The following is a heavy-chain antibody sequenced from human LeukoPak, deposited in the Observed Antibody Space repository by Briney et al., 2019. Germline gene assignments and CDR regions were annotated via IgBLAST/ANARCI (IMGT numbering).Heavy chain of an antibody. V-gene: IGHV4-39*07. CDR1: GGSISSGGYY. D-gene: IGHD4-17*01. Sequence: SETLSLTCAVSGGSISSGGYYWGWIRQPPGTGLEWIGRIYHSGSTYYNPSLKSRVTISVDTSKNQFSLKLSSVTAADTAVYYCARPYGDYNLDAFDIWGQGTMVTVSS. CDR2: IYHSGST. CDR3: ARPYGDYNLDAFDI. J-gene: IGHJ3*02.